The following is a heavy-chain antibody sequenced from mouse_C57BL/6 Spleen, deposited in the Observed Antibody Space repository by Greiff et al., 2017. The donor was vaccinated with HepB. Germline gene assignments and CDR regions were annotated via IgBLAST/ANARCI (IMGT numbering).Heavy chain of an antibody. D-gene: IGHD1-1*01. V-gene: IGHV6-6*01. Sequence: DVQLQESGGGLVQPGGSMKLSCAASGFTFSDAWMDWVRQSPEKGLEWVAEIRNKANNHATYYAESVKGRFTISRDDSKSSVYLQMNSLRAEDTGIYYCTRFTTVVATGYYYAMDYWGQGTSVTVSS. CDR1: GFTFSDAW. CDR2: IRNKANNHAT. CDR3: TRFTTVVATGYYYAMDY. J-gene: IGHJ4*01.